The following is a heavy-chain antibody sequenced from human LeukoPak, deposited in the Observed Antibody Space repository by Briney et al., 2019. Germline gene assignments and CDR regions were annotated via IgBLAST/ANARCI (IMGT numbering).Heavy chain of an antibody. V-gene: IGHV4-39*07. CDR2: IYSSGST. Sequence: KPSETLSLTCTVSGGSVSGSNYFWGWIRQPPGKDLEWIGSIYSSGSTYYNPSLRSRVTISVDTSKSQFSLKLSSVTAADTAVYYCASGRGLYSFYAFDIWGQGTMVTVSS. D-gene: IGHD5-18*01. CDR3: ASGRGLYSFYAFDI. CDR1: GGSVSGSNYF. J-gene: IGHJ3*02.